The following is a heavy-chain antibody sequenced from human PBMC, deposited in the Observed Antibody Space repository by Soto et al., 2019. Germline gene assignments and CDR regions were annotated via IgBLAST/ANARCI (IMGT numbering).Heavy chain of an antibody. CDR1: GFTFSSYA. V-gene: IGHV3-23*01. J-gene: IGHJ4*02. CDR2: ISASGGST. D-gene: IGHD5-12*01. CDR3: AKTEGYPYYFDY. Sequence: GGSLRLSCAASGFTFSSYAMSWVRQAPGKGLEWVSTISASGGSTYYADSVKGRFTISRDNSKNTLYLQMNSLRAEDTAVYYCAKTEGYPYYFDYWGQGTLVTVSS.